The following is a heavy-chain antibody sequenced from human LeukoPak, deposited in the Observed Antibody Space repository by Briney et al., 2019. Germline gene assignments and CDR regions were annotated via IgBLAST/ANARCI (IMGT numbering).Heavy chain of an antibody. CDR3: ARDERFTIHGWGASDI. Sequence: ASVKVSCKASGGTFSSYAISWVRQAPGQGLEWMGRIIPIFGTANYAQKFQGRVTITTDESTSTAYMELSSLRSEDTAVYYCARDERFTIHGWGASDIWGQGTMATVSS. J-gene: IGHJ3*02. CDR2: IIPIFGTA. CDR1: GGTFSSYA. D-gene: IGHD3-3*01. V-gene: IGHV1-69*05.